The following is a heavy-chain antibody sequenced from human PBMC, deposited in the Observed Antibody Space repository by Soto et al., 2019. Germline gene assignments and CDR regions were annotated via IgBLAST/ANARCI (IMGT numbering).Heavy chain of an antibody. CDR3: ATEGGYPGSNFYGAY. CDR1: GFTFTKAY. V-gene: IGHV3-15*01. J-gene: IGHJ4*02. CDR2: IKGSHAGGTT. Sequence: EVQLVESGGGLVEPGGSIRLSCVASGFTFTKAYMTWVRQAPGKGLEWVGRIKGSHAGGTTDYATSVKGRFTISREESKNTLYLQMNSLKTEDTSVYYCATEGGYPGSNFYGAYWGQGTLVTVSS. D-gene: IGHD1-26*01.